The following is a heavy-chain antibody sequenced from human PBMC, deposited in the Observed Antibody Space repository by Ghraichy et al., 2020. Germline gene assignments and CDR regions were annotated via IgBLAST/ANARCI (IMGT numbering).Heavy chain of an antibody. Sequence: SETLSLTCTVSCGSISSSSYYFGWIRPPPGKWLEWIGNIYYSGSTYYNPSLKSRVTISVDTSKNQFSLKLSSVTAADTAVYYCARHHMTNEDWGQGTLVTVSS. J-gene: IGHJ4*02. CDR1: CGSISSSSYY. V-gene: IGHV4-39*01. CDR3: ARHHMTNED. CDR2: IYYSGST. D-gene: IGHD4-11*01.